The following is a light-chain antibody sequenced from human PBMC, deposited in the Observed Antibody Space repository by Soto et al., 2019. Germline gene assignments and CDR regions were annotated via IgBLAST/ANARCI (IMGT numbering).Light chain of an antibody. J-gene: IGLJ1*01. CDR2: EVT. CDR1: SSDIGTYEY. Sequence: QSALTQPPSASGSPGQSVTISCTGTSSDIGTYEYVSWFQQHPGKAPKLMIYEVTKRPSGVPDRFSGSKSGNTASLTVSGLQSEDEADYYCSSYVGNNNFVFGTGTKVTVL. CDR3: SSYVGNNNFV. V-gene: IGLV2-8*01.